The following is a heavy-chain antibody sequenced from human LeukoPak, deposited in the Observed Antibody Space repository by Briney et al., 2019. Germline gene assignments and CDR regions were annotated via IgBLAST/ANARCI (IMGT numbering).Heavy chain of an antibody. V-gene: IGHV4-31*03. D-gene: IGHD2-21*02. Sequence: SETLSLTCTVSGGSISSGGYYWSWIRQHPGKGLEWIGYIYYSGSTYYNPSLKSRVTISADTSKNQFTLKLSSVTAADTAVYYCARLQGDGIDYWGQGTLVTVSS. CDR3: ARLQGDGIDY. J-gene: IGHJ4*02. CDR1: GGSISSGGYY. CDR2: IYYSGST.